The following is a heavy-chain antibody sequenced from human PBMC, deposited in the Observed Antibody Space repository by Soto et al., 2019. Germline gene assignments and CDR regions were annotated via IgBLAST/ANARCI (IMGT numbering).Heavy chain of an antibody. CDR3: ARDLVRGVGDY. CDR1: GGSVSSGGYY. J-gene: IGHJ4*02. D-gene: IGHD3-10*01. Sequence: QAQLQESGPGLVKPSQTLSLTCSVSGGSVSSGGYYWSWIRQHPGKGLEWIGYIYSSGSTYYNPSLKSRVSISIDTSKNQFSLRLNSVTAADTAVYYCARDLVRGVGDYWGQGTLVTVSS. CDR2: IYSSGST. V-gene: IGHV4-31*03.